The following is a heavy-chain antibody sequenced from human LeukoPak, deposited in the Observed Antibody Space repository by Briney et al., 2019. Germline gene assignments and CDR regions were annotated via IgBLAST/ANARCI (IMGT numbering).Heavy chain of an antibody. CDR1: GFTFSSYS. CDR3: AKDVRTLDAFDI. V-gene: IGHV3-21*04. J-gene: IGHJ3*02. CDR2: ISSSSSYI. Sequence: GGSLRLSCAASGFTFSSYSMNWVRQAPGKGLEWVSSISSSSSYIYYADSVKGRFTISRDTSKNTLYLQMNSLRAEDTAVYYCAKDVRTLDAFDIWGQGTMVTVSS.